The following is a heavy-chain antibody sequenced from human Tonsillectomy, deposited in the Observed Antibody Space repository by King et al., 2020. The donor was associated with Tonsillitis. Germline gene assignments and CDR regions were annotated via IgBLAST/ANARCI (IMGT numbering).Heavy chain of an antibody. Sequence: VQLVQSGGALVQPGGSLRLSCEASGFTFSNYWMTWVRQAPGKGLQWVANIKYDGSETEYVDSVKGRFTISRDNARNSLYLQVNSLRVEDTAIYHCARRDGWKYGSMGALYFDYWGQGTLVTVSS. CDR2: IKYDGSET. J-gene: IGHJ4*02. V-gene: IGHV3-7*05. CDR3: ARRDGWKYGSMGALYFDY. CDR1: GFTFSNYW. D-gene: IGHD5-24*01.